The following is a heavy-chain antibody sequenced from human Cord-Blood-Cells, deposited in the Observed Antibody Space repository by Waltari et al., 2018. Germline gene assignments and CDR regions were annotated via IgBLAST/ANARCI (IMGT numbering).Heavy chain of an antibody. CDR1: GGSFSGYY. V-gene: IGHV4-34*01. CDR3: ARGLNDAFDI. CDR2: INHSGST. J-gene: IGHJ3*02. Sequence: QVQLQQWGAGLLKPSETLSLTCAVYGGSFSGYYWSWIRQPPGKGLELIGEINHSGSTNYNPSLMSRVTISVDTSKNQFSRKLSSVTASDTAVYYCARGLNDAFDIWGQGTMVTVSS.